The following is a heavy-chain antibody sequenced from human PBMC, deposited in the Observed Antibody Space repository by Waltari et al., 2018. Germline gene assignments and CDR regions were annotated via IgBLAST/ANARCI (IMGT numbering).Heavy chain of an antibody. CDR2: INHNSTV. CDR3: TSAY. J-gene: IGHJ4*02. V-gene: IGHV3-48*03. CDR1: GFTFSSYE. Sequence: EVRLVESGGGLVKPGGSLRLSCATFGFTFSSYEMNWVRQAPGKGPEWVAYINHNSTVTCYADSVRGRFTVSRDNANDLLFLQLDNVREDDTATYYCTSAYWGQG.